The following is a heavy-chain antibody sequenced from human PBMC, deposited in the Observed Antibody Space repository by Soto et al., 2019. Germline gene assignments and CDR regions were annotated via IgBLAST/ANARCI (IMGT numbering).Heavy chain of an antibody. Sequence: HPGGSLRLSCAAFGFTFSSYSMHWVRQAPGMGLEWVAVISYDGRNEYYADSEKGRFTIYRDNSKNTLYLQMNSLTPEDTAVYYCARVYSSLDYGIDYWGQGTLVTVSS. D-gene: IGHD6-6*01. CDR3: ARVYSSLDYGIDY. CDR2: ISYDGRNE. V-gene: IGHV3-30*04. CDR1: GFTFSSYS. J-gene: IGHJ4*02.